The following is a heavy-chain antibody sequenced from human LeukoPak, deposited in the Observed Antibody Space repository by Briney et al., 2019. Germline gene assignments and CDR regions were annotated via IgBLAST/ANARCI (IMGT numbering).Heavy chain of an antibody. Sequence: GGSLRLFCAVSGFTVSRDYMIWGRQAPGKGLEWVSVIYSGTNTYYADSVKGRFIISRDNPKNMLYLQMNSLRAEDTAVYYCARVASGTLDDWGERTLVTVSS. D-gene: IGHD6-25*01. V-gene: IGHV3-53*01. CDR2: IYSGTNT. CDR1: GFTVSRDY. J-gene: IGHJ4*02. CDR3: ARVASGTLDD.